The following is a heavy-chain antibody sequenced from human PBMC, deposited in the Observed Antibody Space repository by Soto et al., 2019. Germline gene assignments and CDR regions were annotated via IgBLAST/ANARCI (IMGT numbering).Heavy chain of an antibody. CDR3: AASIFYYGMDV. Sequence: GESLKISCKGSGYTFTNYWIGWVRQMPGKGLEWMGIIYPGDSDTKYNPSFQGQVTISADKSITTTYLQWSSLKASDTAIYYCAASIFYYGMDVWGQGTTVTVAS. CDR2: IYPGDSDT. J-gene: IGHJ6*02. V-gene: IGHV5-51*01. CDR1: GYTFTNYW.